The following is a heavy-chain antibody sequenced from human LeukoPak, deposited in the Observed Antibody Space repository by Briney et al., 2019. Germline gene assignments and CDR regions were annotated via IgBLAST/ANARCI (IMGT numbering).Heavy chain of an antibody. CDR3: AKDPGYWSGGSCYPDAFDI. Sequence: GGSLRLSCAASGFTFSSYAMSWVRQAPGKGLEWVSAISGSGGSTYYADSVKGRFTISRDNSKNTLYLQMNSLRAEDTAVYYCAKDPGYWSGGSCYPDAFDIWGQGTMVTVSS. J-gene: IGHJ3*02. CDR1: GFTFSSYA. V-gene: IGHV3-23*01. D-gene: IGHD2-15*01. CDR2: ISGSGGST.